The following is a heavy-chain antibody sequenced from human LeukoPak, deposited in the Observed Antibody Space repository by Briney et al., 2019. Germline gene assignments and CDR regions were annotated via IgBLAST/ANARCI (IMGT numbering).Heavy chain of an antibody. D-gene: IGHD2-21*01. Sequence: GSLRLSCVGSGFTFRSHAMSWVRQAPEKGLEFVSGIYENGGTTYYADSVKGRFSTSRDNSKNTLYLQMDGLRGEDTAVYYCAKDFRIGYSAHFDYWGQGALVTVSS. CDR1: GFTFRSHA. J-gene: IGHJ4*02. V-gene: IGHV3-23*01. CDR3: AKDFRIGYSAHFDY. CDR2: IYENGGTT.